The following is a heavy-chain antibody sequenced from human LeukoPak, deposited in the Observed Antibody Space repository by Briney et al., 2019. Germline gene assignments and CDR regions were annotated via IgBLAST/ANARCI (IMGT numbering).Heavy chain of an antibody. CDR3: ARGGSYLSPLGYFDY. V-gene: IGHV3-23*01. CDR2: ISASGGST. D-gene: IGHD1-26*01. Sequence: GGSLRLSCAASGFTFSSSAMSWVRQAPGKGLEWVSSISASGGSTYYADTVKGRFTISRDNSKNTLYLQMNSLRAEDTAVYYCARGGSYLSPLGYFDYWGQGTLVTVSS. CDR1: GFTFSSSA. J-gene: IGHJ4*02.